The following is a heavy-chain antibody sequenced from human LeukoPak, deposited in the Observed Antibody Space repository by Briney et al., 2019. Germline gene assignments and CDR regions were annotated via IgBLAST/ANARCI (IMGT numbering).Heavy chain of an antibody. J-gene: IGHJ4*02. CDR1: GFTFSKFW. Sequence: PGGSLRLSCLVSGFTFSKFWMSWVRQAPGRGLEWVANMHPEGNEKYHVESVKGRFTISRDNAKNLLFLQMNGLRVEDTAVYYCARGDDFSGDHWGQGTLVTVSS. D-gene: IGHD1-1*01. V-gene: IGHV3-7*04. CDR2: MHPEGNEK. CDR3: ARGDDFSGDH.